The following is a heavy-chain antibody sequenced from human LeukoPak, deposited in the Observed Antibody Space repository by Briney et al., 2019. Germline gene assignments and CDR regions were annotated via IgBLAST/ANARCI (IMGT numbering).Heavy chain of an antibody. CDR1: GFTFSSYW. Sequence: PGGSLRLSCAASGFTFSSYWMHWVRQAPGKGLVWVSRINSDGSSTRYADSVKGRFTSSRDNAKNSLYLQMNSLRAEDTAVYYCARTRGVRGAIGLGPWGQGTLVTVSS. V-gene: IGHV3-74*01. J-gene: IGHJ5*02. CDR2: INSDGSST. CDR3: ARTRGVRGAIGLGP. D-gene: IGHD3-10*01.